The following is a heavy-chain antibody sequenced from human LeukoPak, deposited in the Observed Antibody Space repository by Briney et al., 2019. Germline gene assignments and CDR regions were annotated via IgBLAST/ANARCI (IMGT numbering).Heavy chain of an antibody. D-gene: IGHD3-22*01. V-gene: IGHV3-15*07. CDR2: IKSKTNGGTT. CDR1: GFTFNNVW. J-gene: IGHJ4*02. Sequence: GGSLRLSCAASGFTFNNVWMNWGRQAPGKGLEWVGRIKSKTNGGTTEHAAPVKGRFTILRDDSKNTLYLQMNSLKTEDTAVYYCMLGSGSYDSSDFDYWGQGTLVTVSS. CDR3: MLGSGSYDSSDFDY.